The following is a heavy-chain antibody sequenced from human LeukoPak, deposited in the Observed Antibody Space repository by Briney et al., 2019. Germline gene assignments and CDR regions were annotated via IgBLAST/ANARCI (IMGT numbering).Heavy chain of an antibody. D-gene: IGHD5-12*01. J-gene: IGHJ4*02. V-gene: IGHV3-74*01. Sequence: GGSLRLSCAASGFTFSSYWMHWVRQAPGKGLVWVSRINSDGSSTSYADSVKGRFTISRDNAKNTLYLQMNSLRAEDTAVYYCATPKYSYEKGGIAFDYWGQGTLVTVSS. CDR3: ATPKYSYEKGGIAFDY. CDR2: INSDGSST. CDR1: GFTFSSYW.